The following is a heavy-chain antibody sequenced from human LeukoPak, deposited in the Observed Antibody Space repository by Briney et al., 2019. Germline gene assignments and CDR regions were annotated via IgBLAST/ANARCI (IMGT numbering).Heavy chain of an antibody. Sequence: ASVKVSCKASGYTFTSYAMNWVRQAPGQGLEWMGWINTNTGNPTYAQGFTGRFVFSLDTSVSTAYLQISSLKAEDTAVYYRARVPTRGYSGYDLDWGQGTLVTVSS. J-gene: IGHJ4*02. CDR1: GYTFTSYA. CDR2: INTNTGNP. V-gene: IGHV7-4-1*02. CDR3: ARVPTRGYSGYDLD. D-gene: IGHD5-12*01.